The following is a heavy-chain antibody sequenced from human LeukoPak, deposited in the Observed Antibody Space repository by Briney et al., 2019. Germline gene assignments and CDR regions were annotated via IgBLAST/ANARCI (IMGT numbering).Heavy chain of an antibody. CDR1: GGSISSGDYY. CDR3: ARALAARSYYYGMDV. J-gene: IGHJ6*02. Sequence: PSETLSLTCTVSGGSISSGDYYWSWIRQPPGKGLEWVGYIYYSGSTYYNPSLKSRVTISVDTSKNQFSLKLSSVTAAATAVYYCARALAARSYYYGMDVWGQGTTVTVSS. D-gene: IGHD2-15*01. CDR2: IYYSGST. V-gene: IGHV4-30-4*01.